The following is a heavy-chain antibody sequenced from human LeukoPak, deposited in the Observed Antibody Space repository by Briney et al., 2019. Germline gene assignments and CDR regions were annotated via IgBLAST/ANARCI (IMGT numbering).Heavy chain of an antibody. CDR1: GFTFSSYG. CDR2: ISYDGSNK. CDR3: VKEYGSGSYYGQFDY. V-gene: IGHV3-30*18. J-gene: IGHJ4*02. D-gene: IGHD3-10*01. Sequence: GGSLRLSCAASGFTFSSYGMHSVRQAPDKGLEWVAIISYDGSNKYYADSVKGRFTISRDSSKNTVHLQMNSLRAEDTAVYYCVKEYGSGSYYGQFDYWGQGTLVTVSS.